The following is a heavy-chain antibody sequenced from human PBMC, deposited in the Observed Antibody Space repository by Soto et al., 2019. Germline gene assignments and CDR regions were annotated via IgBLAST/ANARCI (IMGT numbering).Heavy chain of an antibody. D-gene: IGHD2-21*02. J-gene: IGHJ4*02. Sequence: GSGPTLVNPTQTLTLTCSFSGFSFSPRGVGVGWIRQPPGKAPECLAVIYSNDHKRYNPSLQTRVSITKDTSKSQVVLTMTNMDTADTAKYFCANRHWVGTVTDGFDFWGQGILVTVSA. CDR2: IYSNDHK. V-gene: IGHV2-5*01. CDR3: ANRHWVGTVTDGFDF. CDR1: GFSFSPRGVG.